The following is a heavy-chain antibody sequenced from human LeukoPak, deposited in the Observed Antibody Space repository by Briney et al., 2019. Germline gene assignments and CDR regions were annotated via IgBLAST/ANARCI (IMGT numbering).Heavy chain of an antibody. V-gene: IGHV3-30*02. J-gene: IGHJ6*03. CDR1: GFTFSSYG. CDR2: IRYDGSNK. CDR3: AKDIVVVVPAARNVYYYYYMDV. Sequence: GGSLRLSCAASGFTFSSYGMRWVRQAPGKGLEWVAFIRYDGSNKYYADSVKGRFTISRDNSKNTLYLQMNSLRAEDTAVYYCAKDIVVVVPAARNVYYYYYMDVWGKGTTVTVSS. D-gene: IGHD2-2*01.